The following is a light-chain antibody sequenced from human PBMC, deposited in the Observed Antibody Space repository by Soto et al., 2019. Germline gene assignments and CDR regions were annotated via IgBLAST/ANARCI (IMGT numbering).Light chain of an antibody. Sequence: QSVLTQPASVSGSPAQSITISCTGTSSDVGAYNYVSWYQQYPGKAPKLMIFDVSNRPSGISHRFSGSKSGDTASLTISGLQAEDEADYYCTSGASSSSYVFGTGTKLTVL. CDR2: DVS. CDR3: TSGASSSSYV. J-gene: IGLJ1*01. CDR1: SSDVGAYNY. V-gene: IGLV2-14*01.